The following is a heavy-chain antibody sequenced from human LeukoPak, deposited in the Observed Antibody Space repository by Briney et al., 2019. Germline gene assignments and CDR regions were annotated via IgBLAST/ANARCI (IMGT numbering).Heavy chain of an antibody. CDR3: ARDYDYVWGSYRIYYFDY. CDR1: GFTFRNYW. V-gene: IGHV3-74*01. J-gene: IGHJ4*02. Sequence: PGGSLRLSCAASGFTFRNYWMHWVRQVPGKGLVWVSHLNGDGSSITYADSVKGRFTISRDNAKNTLYLQMNSLRAEDTAVYYCARDYDYVWGSYRIYYFDYWGQGTLVTVSS. CDR2: LNGDGSSI. D-gene: IGHD3-16*02.